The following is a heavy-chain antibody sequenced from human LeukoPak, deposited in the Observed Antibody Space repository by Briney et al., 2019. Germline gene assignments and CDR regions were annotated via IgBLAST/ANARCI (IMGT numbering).Heavy chain of an antibody. CDR1: GGSISSYY. J-gene: IGHJ4*02. CDR3: ARDGDSSSLDY. Sequence: SETLSLTCTVSGGSISSYYWSWIRQPPGKGLEWIGYIYYSGSTNYNPSLKSRVTISVDTSKNQFSLKLSSVTAADTAVYYCARDGDSSSLDYWGQGTLVTASS. D-gene: IGHD6-13*01. V-gene: IGHV4-59*01. CDR2: IYYSGST.